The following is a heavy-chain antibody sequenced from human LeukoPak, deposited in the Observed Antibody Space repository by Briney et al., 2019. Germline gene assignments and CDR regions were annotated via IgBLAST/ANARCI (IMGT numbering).Heavy chain of an antibody. CDR1: GFTFSSYS. CDR2: VTHDGSKM. V-gene: IGHV3-30*12. Sequence: GGSLRLSCAASGFTFSSYSMNWVRQAPGKGFDWVTVVTHDGSKMYYADSVEGRFTISRDNAKNSLYLQMNSLRAEDTAVYYCAGTYCSSTSCYDHWGQGTLVTVSS. CDR3: AGTYCSSTSCYDH. D-gene: IGHD2-2*01. J-gene: IGHJ4*02.